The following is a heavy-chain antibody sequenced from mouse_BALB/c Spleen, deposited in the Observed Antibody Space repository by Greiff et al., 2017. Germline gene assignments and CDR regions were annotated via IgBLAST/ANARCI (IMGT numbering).Heavy chain of an antibody. D-gene: IGHD1-1*01. CDR1: GYTFSSYW. V-gene: IGHV1-9*01. J-gene: IGHJ4*01. CDR2: ILPGSGST. Sequence: VQLQQSGAELMKPGASVKISCKATGYTFSSYWIEWVKQRPGHGLEWIGEILPGSGSTNYNEKFKGKATFTADTSSNTAYMQLSSLTSEDSAVYYCARRAVYYGSSYYYAMDYWGQGTSVTVSS. CDR3: ARRAVYYGSSYYYAMDY.